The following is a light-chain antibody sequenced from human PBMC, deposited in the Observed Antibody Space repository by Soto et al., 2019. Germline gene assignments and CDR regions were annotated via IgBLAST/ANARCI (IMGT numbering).Light chain of an antibody. CDR2: EGS. CDR1: SSDVGSYNL. Sequence: QSALTQPASVSGSPGQSITISCTGTSSDVGSYNLVSWYQQHPGKAPKLMIYEGSKRPSGVSNRFSGSKSGNTASLTISGLHAEDDADYYCCSYAGSSTVVFGGGTKVTVL. J-gene: IGLJ2*01. V-gene: IGLV2-23*01. CDR3: CSYAGSSTVV.